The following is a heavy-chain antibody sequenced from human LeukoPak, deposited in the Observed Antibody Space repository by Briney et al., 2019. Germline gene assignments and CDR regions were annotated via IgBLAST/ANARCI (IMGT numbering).Heavy chain of an antibody. J-gene: IGHJ5*02. CDR3: ARDPSDWGARIGPFDP. D-gene: IGHD7-27*01. Sequence: ASVKVSCKASGYTFTSYYMHWVRQAPGQGLEWMGITNPSGGSTSYAQKFQGRVTMTRDMSTSTVYMELSSLRSEDTAVYYCARDPSDWGARIGPFDPWGQGTLVTVSS. V-gene: IGHV1-46*01. CDR2: TNPSGGST. CDR1: GYTFTSYY.